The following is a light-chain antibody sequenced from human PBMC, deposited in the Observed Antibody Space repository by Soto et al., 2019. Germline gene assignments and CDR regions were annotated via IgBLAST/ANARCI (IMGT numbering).Light chain of an antibody. V-gene: IGLV2-14*01. Sequence: QSALTQPASVSGSPGQSITISCTGTSSDVGGHNSVYWYQQHPGKAPKLMIYNVSNRPSGVSNRFSGSKSGNTDSLTISGLLAEDEADYYCTSYTRSSPYVFGAGTKLTVL. J-gene: IGLJ1*01. CDR2: NVS. CDR3: TSYTRSSPYV. CDR1: SSDVGGHNS.